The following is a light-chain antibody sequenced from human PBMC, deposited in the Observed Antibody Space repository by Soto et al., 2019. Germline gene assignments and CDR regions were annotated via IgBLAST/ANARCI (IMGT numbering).Light chain of an antibody. Sequence: EIVLTQSPGTLSLSPGERGTLSCRASQSVSSSYLAWFQQRPGQAPRLLIYSASSRATGTPDRFSGSGSGRDFTLTISRLEPEDSAVYYCQQFGDSQFTFGPGTKVDIK. J-gene: IGKJ3*01. V-gene: IGKV3-20*01. CDR2: SAS. CDR3: QQFGDSQFT. CDR1: QSVSSSY.